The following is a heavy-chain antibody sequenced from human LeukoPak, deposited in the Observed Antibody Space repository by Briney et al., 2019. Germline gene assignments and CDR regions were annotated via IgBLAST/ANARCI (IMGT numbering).Heavy chain of an antibody. J-gene: IGHJ4*02. CDR1: GGSISSGSYY. V-gene: IGHV4-61*02. CDR2: IYTSGST. CDR3: ATDLVGIAVADNY. D-gene: IGHD6-19*01. Sequence: SETLSLTCTVSGGSISSGSYYWSWIRQPAGTGLEWIGRIYTSGSTNYNPSLKSRVTISVDTSKNQFSLKLSSVTAADAAVYYCATDLVGIAVADNYWGQGTLVTVSS.